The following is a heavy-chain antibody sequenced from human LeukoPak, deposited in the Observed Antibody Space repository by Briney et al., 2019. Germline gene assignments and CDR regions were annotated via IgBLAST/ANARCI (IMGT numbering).Heavy chain of an antibody. CDR2: ISGGGGTT. J-gene: IGHJ4*02. D-gene: IGHD3-10*01. V-gene: IGHV3-23*01. CDR1: GFTFSSYA. CDR3: ARAGGVLGYFDY. Sequence: PGGSLRLSCAASGFTFSSYAMSWVRQAPGKGLEWVSGISGGGGTTDQADSVKGRFTISRDNAKNSLYLQMNSLRAEDTAVYYCARAGGVLGYFDYWGQGALVTVSS.